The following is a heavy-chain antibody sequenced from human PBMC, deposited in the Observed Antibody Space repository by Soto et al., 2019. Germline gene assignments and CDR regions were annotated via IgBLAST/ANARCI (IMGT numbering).Heavy chain of an antibody. J-gene: IGHJ2*01. CDR1: GGSCVDLC. CDR2: INHSGST. CDR3: ARRHSSSWYWYFDL. V-gene: IGHV4-34*01. Sequence: VDGGSCVDLCGSWIRQKPGKGLEWIGEINHSGSTNYDPSLKSRVTISVDTSKNQFSLKLSSVTAADTAVYYCARRHSSSWYWYFDLWGRGTLVTVSS. D-gene: IGHD6-13*01.